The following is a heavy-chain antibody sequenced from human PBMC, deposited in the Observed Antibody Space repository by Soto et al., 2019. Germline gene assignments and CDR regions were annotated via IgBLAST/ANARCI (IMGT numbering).Heavy chain of an antibody. J-gene: IGHJ3*02. Sequence: GGSLRLSCAASGFTFSSYAMSWVRQAPGKGLEWVSAISGSGGSTYYADSVKGRFTISRDNSKNTLYLQMNSLRAEDTAVYYCAKELGETQINWGSRAFDIWGLGTMVTVSS. V-gene: IGHV3-23*01. CDR1: GFTFSSYA. CDR3: AKELGETQINWGSRAFDI. CDR2: ISGSGGST. D-gene: IGHD7-27*01.